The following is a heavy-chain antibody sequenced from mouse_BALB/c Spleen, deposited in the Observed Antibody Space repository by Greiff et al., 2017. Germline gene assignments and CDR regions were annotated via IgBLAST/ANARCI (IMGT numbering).Heavy chain of an antibody. D-gene: IGHD2-3*01. Sequence: VQLKESGGGLVQPGGSRKLSCAASGFTFSSFGMHWVRQAPEKGLEWVAYISSGSSTIYYADTVKGRFTISRDNPKNTLFLQMTSLRSEDTAMYYCARWGYYYFDYWGQGTTLTVSS. CDR3: ARWGYYYFDY. CDR2: ISSGSSTI. J-gene: IGHJ2*01. V-gene: IGHV5-17*02. CDR1: GFTFSSFG.